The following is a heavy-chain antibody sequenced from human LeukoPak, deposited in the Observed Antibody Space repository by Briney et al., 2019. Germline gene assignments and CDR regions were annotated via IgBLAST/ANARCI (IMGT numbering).Heavy chain of an antibody. CDR2: IYYSGST. D-gene: IGHD3-9*01. CDR1: GGSFSGYY. Sequence: PSETLSLTCAVYGGSFSGYYWSWIRQPPGKGLEWIGYIYYSGSTYYNPSLKSRVTISVDTSKNQFSLKLSSVTAADTAVYYCARTDDILTGRDYWGQGTLVTVSS. J-gene: IGHJ4*02. V-gene: IGHV4-30-4*08. CDR3: ARTDDILTGRDY.